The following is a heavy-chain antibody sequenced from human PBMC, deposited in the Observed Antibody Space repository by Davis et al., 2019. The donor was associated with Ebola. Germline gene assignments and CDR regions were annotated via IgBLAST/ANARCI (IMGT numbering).Heavy chain of an antibody. J-gene: IGHJ5*02. V-gene: IGHV4-39*01. Sequence: MPSETLSLTCTVSGGSISSGGYYWGWIRQPPGKGLEWIGSIYYSGSTYYNPSLKSRVTISVDTSKNQFSLKLSSVTAADTAVYYCATAVAGYNWFDPWGQGTLVTVSS. CDR1: GGSISSGGYY. CDR2: IYYSGST. CDR3: ATAVAGYNWFDP. D-gene: IGHD6-19*01.